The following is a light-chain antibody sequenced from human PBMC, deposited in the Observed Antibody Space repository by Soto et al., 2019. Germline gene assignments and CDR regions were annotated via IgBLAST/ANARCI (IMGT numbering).Light chain of an antibody. J-gene: IGLJ3*02. CDR3: SSYTSSSTNWV. CDR2: EVS. Sequence: QSALTQPASVSGSPGQSITISCTGTSSDVGGYNYVSWYQQHPGKAPKLMIYEVSNRPSGVSNRFSGSKSGNTASLTISGLQAEDEADYYCSSYTSSSTNWVFGGGTQLTVL. V-gene: IGLV2-14*01. CDR1: SSDVGGYNY.